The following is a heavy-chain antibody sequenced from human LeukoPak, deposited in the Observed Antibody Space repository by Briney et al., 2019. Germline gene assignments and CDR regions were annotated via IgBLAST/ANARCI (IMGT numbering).Heavy chain of an antibody. Sequence: SVKVSCKASGFTFTSSAMQWVRQARGQRLEWIGWIVVGSGNTNYAQKFQERVIITRDMSTSTAYMELSSLRSEDTAVYYCAAEDYYGSGSYYTLGVWGQGTTVTVSS. CDR3: AAEDYYGSGSYYTLGV. D-gene: IGHD3-10*01. CDR2: IVVGSGNT. V-gene: IGHV1-58*02. J-gene: IGHJ6*02. CDR1: GFTFTSSA.